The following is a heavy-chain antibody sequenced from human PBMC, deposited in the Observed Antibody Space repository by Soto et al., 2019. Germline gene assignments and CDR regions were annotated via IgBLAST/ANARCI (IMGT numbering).Heavy chain of an antibody. CDR3: ARGGSDSVAYGHDF. D-gene: IGHD3-16*01. J-gene: IGHJ4*02. V-gene: IGHV3-74*01. CDR2: LKNDGSTT. Sequence: EVQLVESGGGLVQPGGSLRLSCAVSGFTFSNFWMHWVRQAPGEGLVWVSRLKNDGSTTNYADFVKGRFTISRDNAKNTLYLQMNSLRVEDTAVYYCARGGSDSVAYGHDFWGQGTLVTVSS. CDR1: GFTFSNFW.